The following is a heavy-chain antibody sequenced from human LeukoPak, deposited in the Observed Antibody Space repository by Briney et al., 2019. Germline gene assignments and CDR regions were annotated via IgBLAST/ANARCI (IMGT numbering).Heavy chain of an antibody. J-gene: IGHJ4*02. Sequence: TGGSLRLSCAASGFTFSSYEMNWVRQAPGKGLEWVSNIGSSGSTIYYADSVKGRFTISRDNAKNSLYLQMNSLRAEDTAVYYCATGDDFWSGFSQLDYWGQGTLVTVSS. CDR2: IGSSGSTI. CDR1: GFTFSSYE. V-gene: IGHV3-48*03. D-gene: IGHD3-3*01. CDR3: ATGDDFWSGFSQLDY.